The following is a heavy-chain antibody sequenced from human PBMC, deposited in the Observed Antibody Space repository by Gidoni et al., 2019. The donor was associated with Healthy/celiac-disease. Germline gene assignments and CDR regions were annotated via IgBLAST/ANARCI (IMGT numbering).Heavy chain of an antibody. J-gene: IGHJ4*02. V-gene: IGHV3-30-3*01. CDR3: ARDSGLGATFDY. Sequence: QLQLVESGGGVVQPGRSLRLYCSASGFTFSSYAMHWVRQAPGKGLEWVAVISYDGSNKYYADSVKGRFTSSRDNSKNTLYLQMNSLRAEDTAVYYCARDSGLGATFDYWGQGTLVTVSS. CDR1: GFTFSSYA. CDR2: ISYDGSNK. D-gene: IGHD1-26*01.